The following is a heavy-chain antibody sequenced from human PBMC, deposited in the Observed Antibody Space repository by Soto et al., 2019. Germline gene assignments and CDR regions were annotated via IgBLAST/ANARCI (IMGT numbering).Heavy chain of an antibody. CDR3: AKAPTAAGTYWVDY. J-gene: IGHJ4*02. D-gene: IGHD6-13*01. CDR1: GFTFSSYS. Sequence: EVQLLESGGGLVQPGGSLRLSCAASGFTFSSYSLSWVRQAPGKGLEWVSAIGGSGITPYYADSVKGRFTISRDNSKNTLYLQMNGLRAEDTAVYYCAKAPTAAGTYWVDYWGQGPLVPVSS. CDR2: IGGSGITP. V-gene: IGHV3-23*01.